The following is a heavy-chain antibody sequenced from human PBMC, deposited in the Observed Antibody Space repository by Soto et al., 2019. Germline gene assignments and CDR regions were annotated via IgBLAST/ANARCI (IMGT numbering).Heavy chain of an antibody. Sequence: GGSLRLSCAASGFTFSSYAMSWVRQAPGKGLEWVSAISGSGGSTYYADSVKGRFTISRDNSKNTLYLQMNSLRAEDTAVYYCAGGDYDFWSGSIFDYWGQGTLVTVSS. D-gene: IGHD3-3*01. V-gene: IGHV3-23*01. J-gene: IGHJ4*02. CDR1: GFTFSSYA. CDR3: AGGDYDFWSGSIFDY. CDR2: ISGSGGST.